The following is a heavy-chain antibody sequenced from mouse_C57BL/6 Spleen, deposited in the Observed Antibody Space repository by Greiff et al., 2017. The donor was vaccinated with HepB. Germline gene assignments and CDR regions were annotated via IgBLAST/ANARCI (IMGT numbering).Heavy chain of an antibody. CDR2: IDPEDGEN. V-gene: IGHV14-2*01. D-gene: IGHD2-2*01. J-gene: IGHJ3*01. CDR1: GFNIKDYY. CDR3: ARYSTMVTTGFAY. Sequence: EVKLVESGAELVKPGASVKLSCTASGFNIKDYYMHGVKQRTEQGLEWIGRIDPEDGENKYAPKFQGKATITADTSSNTAYLQISSLTSEDTAVYYCARYSTMVTTGFAYWGQGTLVTVSA.